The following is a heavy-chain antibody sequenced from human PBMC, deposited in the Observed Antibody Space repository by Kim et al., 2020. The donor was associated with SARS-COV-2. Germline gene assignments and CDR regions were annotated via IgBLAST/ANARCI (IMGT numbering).Heavy chain of an antibody. CDR2: IYYSGST. Sequence: SETLSLTCTVSGGSISSSSYYWGWIRQPPGKGLEWIGSIYYSGSTYYNPSLKSRVTISVDTSKNQFSLKLSSVTAADTAVYYCARDRPAVKRGYSFDYWG. V-gene: IGHV4-39*07. D-gene: IGHD5-18*01. CDR3: ARDRPAVKRGYSFDY. J-gene: IGHJ4*01. CDR1: GGSISSSSYY.